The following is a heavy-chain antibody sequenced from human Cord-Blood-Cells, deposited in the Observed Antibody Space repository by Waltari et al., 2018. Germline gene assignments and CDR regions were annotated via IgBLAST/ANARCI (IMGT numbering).Heavy chain of an antibody. CDR3: ARRHYTVVTPFDY. D-gene: IGHD2-21*02. CDR1: GGSFSGYY. CDR2: INHSGST. V-gene: IGHV4-34*01. J-gene: IGHJ4*02. Sequence: QVQLQQWGAGLLKPSETLSLTCAVYGGSFSGYYWSWSRQPPGKGLEWIREINHSGSTNYNPSLKSRVTISVDTSKNQFSLKLSSVTAADTAVYYCARRHYTVVTPFDYWGQGTLVTVSS.